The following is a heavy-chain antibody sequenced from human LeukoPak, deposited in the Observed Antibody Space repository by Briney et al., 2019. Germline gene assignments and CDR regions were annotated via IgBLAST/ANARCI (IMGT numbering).Heavy chain of an antibody. J-gene: IGHJ4*02. V-gene: IGHV3-48*03. Sequence: GGSLRPSCAASEFTFSSYEMNWVRQAPGKGLEWVSYISSSGSTKYYADSVKGRSTISRDNAKNSLYLQMNSLRVEDTALYYCARGPHPYTSGWYHFDYWGQGTLVTVSS. CDR3: ARGPHPYTSGWYHFDY. CDR2: ISSSGSTK. CDR1: EFTFSSYE. D-gene: IGHD6-19*01.